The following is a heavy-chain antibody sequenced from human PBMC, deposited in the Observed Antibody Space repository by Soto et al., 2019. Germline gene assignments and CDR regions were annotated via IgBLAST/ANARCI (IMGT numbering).Heavy chain of an antibody. Sequence: ASVKVSCKASGYNLTNHGIRWVRQAPGQGLEWMGWINPYDAETDYVEKFQGRVTMSTDTSTTTAYMELRSLRSDDTAVYYCARGYYDYVWGSYRPNDAFDIWGQGTTVTVSS. CDR3: ARGYYDYVWGSYRPNDAFDI. CDR1: GYNLTNHG. CDR2: INPYDAET. V-gene: IGHV1-18*01. J-gene: IGHJ3*02. D-gene: IGHD3-16*02.